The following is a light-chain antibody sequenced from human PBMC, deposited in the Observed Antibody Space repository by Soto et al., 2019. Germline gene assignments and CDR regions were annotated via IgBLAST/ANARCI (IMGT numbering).Light chain of an antibody. CDR1: QTIGSW. V-gene: IGKV1-5*03. J-gene: IGKJ1*01. CDR3: QQYNTNPWT. Sequence: DIQMTQSPSTLSASVGDRVTITCRASQTIGSWLAWFQQKAGKAPKLLIYYVSGLESGVPSRFSGSGSGTEFTHTISSLQPDDFATYYCQQYNTNPWTCGQGTRVEIK. CDR2: YVS.